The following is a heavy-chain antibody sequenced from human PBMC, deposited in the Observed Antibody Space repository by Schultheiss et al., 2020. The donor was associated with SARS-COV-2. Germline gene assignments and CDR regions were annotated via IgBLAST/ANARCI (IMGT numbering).Heavy chain of an antibody. Sequence: GGSLRLSCAASGFTFSSYAMSWVRQAPGKGLEWVSVIYSGGSTYYADSVKGRFTISRDNSKNTLYLQMYSLRAEDTAVYYCARGRDITMIVGDDAFDIWGQGTMVTVSS. V-gene: IGHV3-66*01. CDR1: GFTFSSYA. CDR3: ARGRDITMIVGDDAFDI. J-gene: IGHJ3*02. D-gene: IGHD3-22*01. CDR2: IYSGGST.